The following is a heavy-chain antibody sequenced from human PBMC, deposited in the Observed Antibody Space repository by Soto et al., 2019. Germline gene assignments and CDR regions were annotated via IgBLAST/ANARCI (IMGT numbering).Heavy chain of an antibody. CDR1: GASINSGGYY. CDR2: IYFTGNT. D-gene: IGHD3-10*01. V-gene: IGHV4-30-4*08. Sequence: SETLSLTCTVSGASINSGGYYWNWVRLLPGRGLEWIGYIYFTGNTYYNPSLESRVTISLDTPQNQFSLELNSVSAADTAVYYCARGQFYSGSGNFNNLMFDAWGQGIQVTVSS. J-gene: IGHJ5*02. CDR3: ARGQFYSGSGNFNNLMFDA.